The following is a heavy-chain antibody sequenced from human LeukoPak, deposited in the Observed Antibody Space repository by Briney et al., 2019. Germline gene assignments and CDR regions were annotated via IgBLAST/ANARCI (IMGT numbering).Heavy chain of an antibody. J-gene: IGHJ4*02. CDR1: GYSFTSYW. D-gene: IGHD3-22*01. Sequence: GESLKISCKGSGYSFTSYWIGWVRQMPGKGLEWMGIIYPGDSDTRYSPSFQGQVTISADKSISTAYLQWSSLKASDTAMYYCASTPYYYDGSGYYFDYWGQGTLVTVSS. CDR2: IYPGDSDT. V-gene: IGHV5-51*01. CDR3: ASTPYYYDGSGYYFDY.